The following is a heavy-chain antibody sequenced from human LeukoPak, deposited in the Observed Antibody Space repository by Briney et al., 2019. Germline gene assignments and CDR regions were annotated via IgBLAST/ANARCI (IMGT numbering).Heavy chain of an antibody. CDR1: GGSFSGYY. CDR3: ARLRRGTGYYYYYYYMDV. V-gene: IGHV4-34*01. D-gene: IGHD3/OR15-3a*01. J-gene: IGHJ6*03. Sequence: SETLSLTCAVYGGSFSGYYWSWIRQPPGKGLEWIGEINHSGSTNYNPSLKSRVTISVDTSKNQFSLKLSSVTAADTAVHYCARLRRGTGYYYYYYYMDVWGKRTTVTISS. CDR2: INHSGST.